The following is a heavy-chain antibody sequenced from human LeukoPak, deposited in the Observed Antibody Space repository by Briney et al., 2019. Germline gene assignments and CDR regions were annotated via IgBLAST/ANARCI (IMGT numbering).Heavy chain of an antibody. Sequence: PGGSLRLSCAASGFTFSSYGMHWVRQAPGKGLEWVAFIRYDGSNKYYADSVKGRFTISRDNSKNTLYLQMNSLRAEDTAVYYCAKVATSYGDYWYFDLWGRGTLVTVPS. D-gene: IGHD4-17*01. CDR3: AKVATSYGDYWYFDL. J-gene: IGHJ2*01. CDR2: IRYDGSNK. CDR1: GFTFSSYG. V-gene: IGHV3-30*02.